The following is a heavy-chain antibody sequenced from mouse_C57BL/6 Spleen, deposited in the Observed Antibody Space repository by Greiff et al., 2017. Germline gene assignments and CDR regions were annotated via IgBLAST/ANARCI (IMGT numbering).Heavy chain of an antibody. CDR2: IDPSERYT. V-gene: IGHV1-59*01. J-gene: IGHJ1*03. Sequence: QVQLQQPGAELVRPGTSVKLSCKASGYTFTSYWMHWVKQRPGQGLEWIGGIDPSERYTKYNQKFKGKATLTVDTSSSTAYMQLSSLTSEDSAVYYCARDTTVVGRYVDVWGTGTTVTVSS. CDR1: GYTFTSYW. CDR3: ARDTTVVGRYVDV. D-gene: IGHD1-1*01.